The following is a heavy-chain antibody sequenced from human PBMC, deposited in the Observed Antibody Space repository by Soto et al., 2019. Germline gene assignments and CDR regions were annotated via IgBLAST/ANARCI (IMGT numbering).Heavy chain of an antibody. CDR2: VSDSGDNT. J-gene: IGHJ4*02. CDR3: GKVPLRPYYFDY. CDR1: GFTLSNFG. Sequence: GLSLRLSCATSGFTLSNFGISCVRQATGKGLEWVSSVSDSGDNTYYADSVKGRFTISRDNSKNTLFLQMTSLRAEDTALYYCGKVPLRPYYFDYWGAGTMVTVSS. D-gene: IGHD4-17*01. V-gene: IGHV3-23*01.